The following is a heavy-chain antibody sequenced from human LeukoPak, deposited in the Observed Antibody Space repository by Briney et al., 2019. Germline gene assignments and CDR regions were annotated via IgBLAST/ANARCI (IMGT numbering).Heavy chain of an antibody. Sequence: GGSLRLSCAASGFTFSSYSMNWVRQAPGKGLEWVSSIISSSSYIYYADSVKGRFTISRDNAKNSLYLQMNSLRAEDTAVYCCARDLRYSSSWYLSPFDYWGQGTLVTVSS. J-gene: IGHJ4*02. V-gene: IGHV3-21*01. D-gene: IGHD6-13*01. CDR1: GFTFSSYS. CDR2: IISSSSYI. CDR3: ARDLRYSSSWYLSPFDY.